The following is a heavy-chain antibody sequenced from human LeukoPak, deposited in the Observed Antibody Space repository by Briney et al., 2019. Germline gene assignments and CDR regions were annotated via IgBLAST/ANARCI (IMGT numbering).Heavy chain of an antibody. V-gene: IGHV3-7*03. CDR1: GFTFSSYW. CDR3: ARESLGELSLPPLDY. D-gene: IGHD3-16*02. Sequence: GGSLRLSCAASGFTFSSYWMSWVRQAPGKGLEWVANIKQDGSEEYYVDSVKGRFTISRDNAKNSLYLQMNSLRAEDTAVYYCARESLGELSLPPLDYWGQGTLVTVSS. CDR2: IKQDGSEE. J-gene: IGHJ4*02.